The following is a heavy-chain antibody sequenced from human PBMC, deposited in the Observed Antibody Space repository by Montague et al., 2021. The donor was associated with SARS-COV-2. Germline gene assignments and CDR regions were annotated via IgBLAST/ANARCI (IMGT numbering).Heavy chain of an antibody. CDR3: ARPPGAPYDILTGTYRPVDDY. V-gene: IGHV4-39*01. D-gene: IGHD3-9*01. J-gene: IGHJ4*02. CDR2: IYYSGST. CDR1: GGSISSSSYY. Sequence: SETLSLTCTVSGGSISSSSYYWGWIRQPPGKGLEWIGSIYYSGSTYYNPSLKSRVTISVDTSKNQFSLKLSSVTAADTAVYYCARPPGAPYDILTGTYRPVDDYWGQGTTVTVSS.